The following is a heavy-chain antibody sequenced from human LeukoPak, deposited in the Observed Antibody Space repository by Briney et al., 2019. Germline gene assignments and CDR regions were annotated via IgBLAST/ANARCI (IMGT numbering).Heavy chain of an antibody. Sequence: SETLSLTCTVSGASISSGDYHWSWIRQPPGKGLECIGHIYYSGSTYYNPSLKSRVTISVDTSKNQFSLKLSSVTAADTAVYYCARGRGVPYYYDSSGYYPADYWGQGTLVTVSS. CDR3: ARGRGVPYYYDSSGYYPADY. CDR1: GASISSGDYH. D-gene: IGHD3-22*01. CDR2: IYYSGST. V-gene: IGHV4-30-4*01. J-gene: IGHJ4*02.